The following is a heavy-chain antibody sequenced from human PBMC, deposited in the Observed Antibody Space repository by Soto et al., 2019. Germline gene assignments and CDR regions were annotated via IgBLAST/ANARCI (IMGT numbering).Heavy chain of an antibody. D-gene: IGHD2-21*01. CDR3: AKDLLIPYYYYGMDV. J-gene: IGHJ6*02. Sequence: GGSLRLSCASSGFTFSSYAMRWVRHAPGKGLEWVSAISGSGGSTYYADSVKGRFTISRDNSKNTLYLQMNSLRAEDTAVYYCAKDLLIPYYYYGMDVWGQGTTVTVSS. CDR1: GFTFSSYA. CDR2: ISGSGGST. V-gene: IGHV3-23*01.